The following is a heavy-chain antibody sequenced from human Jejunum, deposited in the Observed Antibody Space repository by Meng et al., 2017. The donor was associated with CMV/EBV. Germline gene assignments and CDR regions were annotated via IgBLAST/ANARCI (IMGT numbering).Heavy chain of an antibody. CDR1: GYTFTTNN. J-gene: IGHJ4*02. V-gene: IGHV1-3*04. D-gene: IGHD5-24*01. Sequence: QVQLVQSGSELKKPGASVKVSCKASGYTFTTNNLIWVRQAPGQGPEWMGRINTDNGITEYSQKFQGRVTITRDTSASTAYLELTSLRSEDTAVYFCAPATYYFDYWGQGTLVTVSS. CDR3: APATYYFDY. CDR2: INTDNGIT.